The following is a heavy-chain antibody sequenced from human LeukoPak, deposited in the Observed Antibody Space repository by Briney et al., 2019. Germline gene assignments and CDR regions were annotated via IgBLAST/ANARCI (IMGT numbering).Heavy chain of an antibody. CDR3: AKGLAYCGGDCYSGYYYGMDV. J-gene: IGHJ6*02. V-gene: IGHV3-23*01. D-gene: IGHD2-21*02. CDR2: ISGSGGST. CDR1: GFTFSSYA. Sequence: PGGSLRLTCAASGFTFSSYAMSWVRQAPGKGLEWVSAISGSGGSTYYPDSVKGRFTISRDNSKNTLYLQMNSLRAEDTAVYYCAKGLAYCGGDCYSGYYYGMDVWGQGTTVTVSS.